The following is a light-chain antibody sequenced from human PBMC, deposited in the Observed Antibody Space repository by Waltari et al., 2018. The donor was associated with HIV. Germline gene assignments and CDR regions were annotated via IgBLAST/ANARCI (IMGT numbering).Light chain of an antibody. CDR1: NFNIGSNY. CDR2: SND. CDR3: AAWDDSLSGFYV. Sequence: QSVLTQPPSASGTPGQRLTISCSGSNFNIGSNYVYWYQHVPGAAPKLLIYSNDQRPSGVPDRFSGSKSGTSASLAISGLRSEDEAEYYCAAWDDSLSGFYVLGTGTKVTVL. J-gene: IGLJ1*01. V-gene: IGLV1-47*02.